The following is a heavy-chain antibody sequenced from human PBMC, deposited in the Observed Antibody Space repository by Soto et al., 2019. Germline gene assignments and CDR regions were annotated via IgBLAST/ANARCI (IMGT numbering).Heavy chain of an antibody. CDR2: ISSSGSSI. Sequence: QVQLVESGGGLVKPGGSLRLSCVASGLTFSDCYMNWIRQAPGKGLEWVSYISSSGSSINYAGSVKGRFTISRDNAKNSLYLQMNRLRAEDTAMYYCARVRFGEWGYAMDVWGQGTTVTVSS. J-gene: IGHJ6*02. V-gene: IGHV3-11*01. CDR1: GLTFSDCY. CDR3: ARVRFGEWGYAMDV. D-gene: IGHD3-10*01.